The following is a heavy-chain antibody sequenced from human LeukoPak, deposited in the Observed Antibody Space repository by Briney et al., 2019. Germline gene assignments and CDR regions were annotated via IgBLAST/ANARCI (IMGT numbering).Heavy chain of an antibody. CDR3: ARQWLVNG. CDR1: GFTFSSYA. J-gene: IGHJ1*01. V-gene: IGHV3-23*01. Sequence: PGGSLRLTCAASGFTFSSYAMNWVRQAPGKGLEWVSSISESGGTTDYADSVKGRFTISRDNSKNTLYLQVNSLRAEDTAVYYCARQWLVNGWGQGTLVTVSS. CDR2: ISESGGTT. D-gene: IGHD6-19*01.